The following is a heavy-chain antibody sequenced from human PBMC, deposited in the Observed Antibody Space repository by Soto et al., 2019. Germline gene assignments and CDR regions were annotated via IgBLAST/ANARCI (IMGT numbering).Heavy chain of an antibody. CDR1: GFTFSSYG. CDR2: INAGNGDT. J-gene: IGHJ4*02. V-gene: IGHV1-3*01. Sequence: QVHLVQSGAEVKEPGASVRLSCKAFGFTFSSYGIHWVRQAPGQGLEWMGWINAGNGDTYYSQKFQGRVAISTNSSASTAYMELRSLRSEDTGVYSCAGFLTGSYYQLHYWGQGSLVTVSS. D-gene: IGHD1-26*01. CDR3: AGFLTGSYYQLHY.